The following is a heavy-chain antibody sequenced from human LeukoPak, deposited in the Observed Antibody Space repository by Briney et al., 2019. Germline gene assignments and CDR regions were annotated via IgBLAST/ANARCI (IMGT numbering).Heavy chain of an antibody. CDR1: GYTFTGYY. Sequence: ASVKVSCKASGYTFTGYYMHWVRQAPGQGLELMGWMNPNSGGTNYAQKFQGRVTMTRDTSISTAYMELSRLRSDDTAVYYCAREEIAAAEVYNWFDPWGQGTLVTVSS. D-gene: IGHD6-13*01. CDR3: AREEIAAAEVYNWFDP. J-gene: IGHJ5*02. CDR2: MNPNSGGT. V-gene: IGHV1-2*02.